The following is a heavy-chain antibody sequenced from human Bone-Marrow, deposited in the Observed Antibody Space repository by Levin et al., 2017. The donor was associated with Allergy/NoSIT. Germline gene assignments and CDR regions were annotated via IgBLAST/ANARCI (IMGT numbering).Heavy chain of an antibody. Sequence: PGGSLRLSCAGSGFAFRNFGMHWVRQAPGKGLQWVAVVSKEGGNKFYADSVKGRFTISRDNPMSTLYLDMNNLRDEDTAVYYCAKERFGDFNDAFDTWGQGTMVTVSS. CDR3: AKERFGDFNDAFDT. D-gene: IGHD3-10*01. J-gene: IGHJ3*02. CDR1: GFAFRNFG. CDR2: VSKEGGNK. V-gene: IGHV3-30*18.